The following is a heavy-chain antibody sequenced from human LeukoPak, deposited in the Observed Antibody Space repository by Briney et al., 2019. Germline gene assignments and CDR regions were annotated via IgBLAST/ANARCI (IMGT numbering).Heavy chain of an antibody. J-gene: IGHJ6*03. CDR2: ISGSGGST. CDR3: AKARARGWYLSGTSMDV. D-gene: IGHD6-19*01. CDR1: GVTFSSYA. V-gene: IGHV3-23*01. Sequence: PGGSLRLSCAASGVTFSSYAMSWVRQAPGKGLEWVSAISGSGGSTYYADSVKGRFTISRDNSKNTLYLQMNSLRAEDTAVYYCAKARARGWYLSGTSMDVWGKGTTVTVSS.